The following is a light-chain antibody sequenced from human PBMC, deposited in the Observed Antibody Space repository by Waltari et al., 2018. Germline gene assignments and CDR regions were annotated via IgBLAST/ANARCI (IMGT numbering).Light chain of an antibody. CDR1: CSDVGCENR. J-gene: IGLJ2*01. V-gene: IGLV2-18*02. CDR2: DVR. Sequence: QSALTQPPSVSGSPGQSVTISCSGTCSDVGCENRVSWYQQPPGTAPKLIIYDVRNRPSGVSQRFSGSRSGNTAALTISGRQAEDEADYYCSSYTANTRFFGGGTKLTVL. CDR3: SSYTANTRF.